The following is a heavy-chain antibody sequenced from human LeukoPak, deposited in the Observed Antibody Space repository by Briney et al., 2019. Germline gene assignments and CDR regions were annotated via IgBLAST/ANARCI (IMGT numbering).Heavy chain of an antibody. D-gene: IGHD6-6*01. V-gene: IGHV5-51*01. CDR3: ARSYSSSSSFDY. J-gene: IGHJ4*02. CDR1: GYSFASYW. CDR2: IYPGDSGT. Sequence: GEALKISCQGSGYSFASYWISWVRQMPGKGLEWMGVIYPGDSGTRYSPSFQGQVTISADKSIGTAYLQWASLKASDTAMYYCARSYSSSSSFDYWGQVTLVTVSS.